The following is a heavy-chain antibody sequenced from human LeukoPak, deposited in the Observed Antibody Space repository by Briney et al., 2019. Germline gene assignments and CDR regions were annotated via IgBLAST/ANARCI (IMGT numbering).Heavy chain of an antibody. D-gene: IGHD3-22*01. Sequence: GGSLRLSCAASGFSFSVYWMHWVRQAPGKGLEWVSAISGSGGSTYYADSVKGRFTISRDNSKNTLYLQMNSLRAEDTAVYYCAKGKIWYDSSGYYPYFDYWGQGTLVTVSS. V-gene: IGHV3-23*01. CDR3: AKGKIWYDSSGYYPYFDY. CDR1: GFSFSVYW. J-gene: IGHJ4*02. CDR2: ISGSGGST.